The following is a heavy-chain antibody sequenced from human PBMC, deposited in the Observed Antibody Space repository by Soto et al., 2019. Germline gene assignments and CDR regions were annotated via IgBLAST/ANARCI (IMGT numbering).Heavy chain of an antibody. CDR3: ARGYSRYAH. D-gene: IGHD6-25*01. V-gene: IGHV4-61*01. Sequence: PSETLSLTCTVSGSSVSRDSNFWSWIRQPPGKGLEWIGYIYYSGPSRYNPSLESRVTISIDSSKNQVSLTLTSVTAADTAVYYCARGYSRYAHWGRGTLVTVSS. CDR1: GSSVSRDSNF. J-gene: IGHJ4*02. CDR2: IYYSGPS.